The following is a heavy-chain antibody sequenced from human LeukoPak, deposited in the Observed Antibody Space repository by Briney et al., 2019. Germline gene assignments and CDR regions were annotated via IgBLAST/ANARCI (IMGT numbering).Heavy chain of an antibody. D-gene: IGHD3-22*01. V-gene: IGHV3-48*03. CDR2: ISGSGSTI. CDR1: GFTSSSYE. Sequence: GGSLRLSCAASGFTSSSYEMNWVRQAPGKGLEWVSYISGSGSTIHYADSAKGRFTISRDNARNSLYLQMNSLRAEDTAVYYCAREDDSNGYYYGRCDYWGQGTLVTVSS. J-gene: IGHJ4*02. CDR3: AREDDSNGYYYGRCDY.